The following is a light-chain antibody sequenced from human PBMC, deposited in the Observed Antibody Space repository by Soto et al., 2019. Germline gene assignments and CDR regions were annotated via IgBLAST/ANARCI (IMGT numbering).Light chain of an antibody. Sequence: EVVMTQSPGTLSVSPGERATLSCRASQNIRSNLAWYQQRPGQAPRLPIYGASTRATGIPARFSGSGSGTEFTLTISSLQSEDFAVYYCQQYNNWPPWTFGQGTKVDIK. J-gene: IGKJ1*01. CDR3: QQYNNWPPWT. V-gene: IGKV3-15*01. CDR1: QNIRSN. CDR2: GAS.